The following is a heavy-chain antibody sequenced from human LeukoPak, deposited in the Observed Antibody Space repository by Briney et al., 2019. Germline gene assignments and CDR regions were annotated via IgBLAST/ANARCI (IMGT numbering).Heavy chain of an antibody. CDR2: MNPNSGNT. V-gene: IGHV1-8*01. CDR3: ARVSGGVNAFDI. Sequence: ASVKVSCKASGYTFASYDINWVRQATGQGLEWMGWMNPNSGNTGYAQKFQGRVTMTRDTSTTTVYMELSSLRSEDTAVYYCARVSGGVNAFDIWGQGTMVTVSS. CDR1: GYTFASYD. D-gene: IGHD3-16*01. J-gene: IGHJ3*02.